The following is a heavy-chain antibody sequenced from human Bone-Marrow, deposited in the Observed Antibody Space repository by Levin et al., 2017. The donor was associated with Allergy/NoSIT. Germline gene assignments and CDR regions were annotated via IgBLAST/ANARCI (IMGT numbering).Heavy chain of an antibody. CDR3: ITEINYGDYGGDFDY. CDR1: GFTFSNAW. V-gene: IGHV3-15*01. D-gene: IGHD4-17*01. J-gene: IGHJ4*02. Sequence: PGGSLRLSCAASGFTFSNAWMTWVRQAPGKGLEWVGRIKSKTDGGTTDYAAPVKGRFTISRDDSKNTLYLQMNSLKTEDTAVYYCITEINYGDYGGDFDYWGQGTLVIVSS. CDR2: IKSKTDGGTT.